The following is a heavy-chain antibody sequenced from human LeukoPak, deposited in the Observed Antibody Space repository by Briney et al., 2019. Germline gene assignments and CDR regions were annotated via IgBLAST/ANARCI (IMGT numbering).Heavy chain of an antibody. D-gene: IGHD4-11*01. V-gene: IGHV3-21*01. Sequence: GGSLRLSCEASGFAFNSYTFTWVRQAPGKGLESVSSITSRSSHIYIADSVKDRFTISRDNAKNSLFLQMSSLRVEDTAVYYCARVAQGATTENYFYYYMDVWGKGTTVTVSS. CDR2: ITSRSSHI. J-gene: IGHJ6*03. CDR3: ARVAQGATTENYFYYYMDV. CDR1: GFAFNSYT.